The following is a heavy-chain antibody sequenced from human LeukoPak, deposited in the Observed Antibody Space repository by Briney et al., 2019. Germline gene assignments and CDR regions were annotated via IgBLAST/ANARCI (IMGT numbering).Heavy chain of an antibody. CDR1: GFTFSSYS. Sequence: GGSLRLSCAASGFTFSSYSINWVRQAPGKGLEWVSSISSSSSYIYYADSVKGRFTISRDNAKNSLYLQMNSLRAEDTAVYYCARDEWTGTGTIGAFDIWGQGTMVTVSS. CDR2: ISSSSSYI. V-gene: IGHV3-21*01. J-gene: IGHJ3*02. D-gene: IGHD1-7*01. CDR3: ARDEWTGTGTIGAFDI.